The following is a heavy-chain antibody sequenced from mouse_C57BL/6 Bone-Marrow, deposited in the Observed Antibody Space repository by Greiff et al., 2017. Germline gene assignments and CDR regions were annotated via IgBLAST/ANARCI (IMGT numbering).Heavy chain of an antibody. CDR3: ARNEIYDGYYRYFDV. V-gene: IGHV1-64*01. D-gene: IGHD2-3*01. CDR1: GYTFTSYW. CDR2: IHPNSGST. Sequence: QVQLKQPGAELVKPGASVKLSCKASGYTFTSYWMHWVKQRPGQGLEWIGMIHPNSGSTNYNEKFKSKATLTVDKSSSTAYMQLSSLTSEDSAVYYCARNEIYDGYYRYFDVWGTGTTVTVAS. J-gene: IGHJ1*03.